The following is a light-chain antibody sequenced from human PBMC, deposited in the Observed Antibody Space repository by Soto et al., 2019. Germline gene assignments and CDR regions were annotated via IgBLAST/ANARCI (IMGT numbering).Light chain of an antibody. CDR1: QSVSSRY. CDR2: DAS. V-gene: IGKV3D-20*01. J-gene: IGKJ4*01. CDR3: QQYATSPT. Sequence: ENVLTQSPATLSLSLGERATLSCGASQSVSSRYLAWYQQKRGLAPRLLIFDASSRATGIPDRFSGSGFGTDFTLTISRLEPEDFAVYYCQQYATSPTFGGGTRVEIK.